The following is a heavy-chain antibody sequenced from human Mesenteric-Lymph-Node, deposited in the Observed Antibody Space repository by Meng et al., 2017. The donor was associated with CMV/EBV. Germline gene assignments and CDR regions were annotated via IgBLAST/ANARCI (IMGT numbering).Heavy chain of an antibody. CDR1: GYIFTNYY. V-gene: IGHV1-46*01. D-gene: IGHD6-19*01. J-gene: IGHJ4*02. CDR3: ARDPNSYSSGWFDY. CDR2: INPSGGST. Sequence: ASVQVSCKASGYIFTNYYMHWVRQAPGQGLNWMGIINPSGGSTTYAQKFQGRVTMTRDTSTNTVYMELSSLRSEDTAVYYCARDPNSYSSGWFDYWGQGTLVTVSS.